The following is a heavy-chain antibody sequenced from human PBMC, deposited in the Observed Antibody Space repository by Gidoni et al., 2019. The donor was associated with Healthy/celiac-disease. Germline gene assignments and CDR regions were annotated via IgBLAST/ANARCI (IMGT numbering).Heavy chain of an antibody. CDR2: IYYSGST. CDR1: GGSISSSSYY. D-gene: IGHD1-7*01. J-gene: IGHJ4*02. V-gene: IGHV4-39*07. Sequence: QLQLQESGPGLVQPSEPLSLTCTVSGGSISSSSYYCGWIRQPPGKGLEWIGSIYYSGSTYYNPSLKSRVTISVDTSKNQVSLKLSSVTAADTAVYYCARDDAGTKDAWGQGTLVTVSS. CDR3: ARDDAGTKDA.